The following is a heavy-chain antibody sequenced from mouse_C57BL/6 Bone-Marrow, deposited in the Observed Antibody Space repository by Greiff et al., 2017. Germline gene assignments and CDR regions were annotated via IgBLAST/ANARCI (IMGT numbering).Heavy chain of an antibody. Sequence: QVQLQQSGAELARPGASVKLSCKASGYTFTSYGISWVKQRPGQGLEWIGEIYPRSGNTYYNEKFKGKATLTADKSSSTAYMELRSLTSEDSAVYFCARDSSGYYAMDYGGQGTSVTVSS. V-gene: IGHV1-81*01. CDR2: IYPRSGNT. CDR3: ARDSSGYYAMDY. D-gene: IGHD3-2*02. J-gene: IGHJ4*01. CDR1: GYTFTSYG.